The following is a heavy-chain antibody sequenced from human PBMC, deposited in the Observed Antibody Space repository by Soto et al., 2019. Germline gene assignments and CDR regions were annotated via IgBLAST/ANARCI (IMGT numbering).Heavy chain of an antibody. Sequence: WGSLRLSCAASGFTFSGSAMHWVRQASGKGLEWVGRIRSKANSYATAYAASVKGRFTISRDDSKNTAYLQMNSLKTEDTAVYYCTRSLRYCSGGSCYDNWFDPWGQGTLVTVSS. D-gene: IGHD2-15*01. J-gene: IGHJ5*02. CDR3: TRSLRYCSGGSCYDNWFDP. CDR1: GFTFSGSA. CDR2: IRSKANSYAT. V-gene: IGHV3-73*01.